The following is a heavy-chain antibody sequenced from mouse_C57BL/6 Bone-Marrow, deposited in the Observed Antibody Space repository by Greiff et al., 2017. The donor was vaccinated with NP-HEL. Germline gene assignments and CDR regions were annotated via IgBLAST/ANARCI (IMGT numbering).Heavy chain of an antibody. CDR1: GYAFSSYW. D-gene: IGHD1-1*01. J-gene: IGHJ4*01. V-gene: IGHV1-80*01. CDR2: IYPGDGDT. CDR3: ARADYGSSRFWYAIDF. Sequence: VKLQESGAELVKPGASVKISCKASGYAFSSYWMNWVKERPGQGLEWIGQIYPGDGDTKYNGKFKGKATLTAAKSSSTAYMQVSSLTSEDSAVYFCARADYGSSRFWYAIDFWGPGTSVTVSS.